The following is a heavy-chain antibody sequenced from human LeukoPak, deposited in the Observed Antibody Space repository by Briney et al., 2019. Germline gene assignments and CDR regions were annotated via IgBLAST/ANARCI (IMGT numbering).Heavy chain of an antibody. J-gene: IGHJ6*04. CDR2: RSYDGSNK. CDR1: GFTFSSYA. CDR3: ARDSLGMVRGVISQYYYGMDV. Sequence: GRSLRLSCAASGFTFSSYAMHWVRQAPGKGLEWVAVRSYDGSNKYYADSVKGRFTISRDNSKNTLYLQMNSLRAEDTAVYYCARDSLGMVRGVISQYYYGMDVWGKGTTVTVSS. D-gene: IGHD3-10*01. V-gene: IGHV3-30*04.